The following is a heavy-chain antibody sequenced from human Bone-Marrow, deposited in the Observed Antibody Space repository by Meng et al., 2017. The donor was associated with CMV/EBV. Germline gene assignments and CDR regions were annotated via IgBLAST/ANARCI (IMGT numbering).Heavy chain of an antibody. J-gene: IGHJ3*02. D-gene: IGHD3-22*01. V-gene: IGHV3-74*01. Sequence: GGSLRLSCAVSGFTFRTYWMHWVRQAPGKGLVWDSHINTAGSVTRYADSVKGRFTISRDNTGNTLYLRMTSLRADDTAVYYCARAGAPYYYENTGQYGALAIWGQGPRVTSSS. CDR2: INTAGSVT. CDR3: ARAGAPYYYENTGQYGALAI. CDR1: GFTFRTYW.